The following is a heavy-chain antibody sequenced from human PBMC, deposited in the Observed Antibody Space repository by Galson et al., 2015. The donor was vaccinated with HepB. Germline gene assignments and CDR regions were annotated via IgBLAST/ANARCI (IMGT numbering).Heavy chain of an antibody. V-gene: IGHV1-3*01. CDR3: ARARGSGYCSSTSCQGPFDY. CDR2: INAGNGNT. J-gene: IGHJ4*02. CDR1: GYTFTSYA. Sequence: SVKVSCKASGYTFTSYAMHWVRQAPGQRLEWMGWINAGNGNTKYSQKFQGRVTITRDTSASTAYMELSSLRSEDTAGYYCARARGSGYCSSTSCQGPFDYWGQGTLVTVSS. D-gene: IGHD2-2*01.